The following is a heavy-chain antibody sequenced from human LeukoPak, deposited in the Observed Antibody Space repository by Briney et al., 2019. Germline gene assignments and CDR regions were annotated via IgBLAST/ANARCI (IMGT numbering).Heavy chain of an antibody. CDR2: IYYSGRT. D-gene: IGHD3-10*01. J-gene: IGHJ4*02. Sequence: CQTLSLTCTVSGGSISSGGYYRGWDRQHPGRGLEWVGYIYYSGRTYYNPSLKSRVTISVDTSKNQFSLKLSSVTAADTAVYYCARARGNFDYWGQGTLVTVSS. CDR1: GGSISSGGYY. CDR3: ARARGNFDY. V-gene: IGHV4-31*03.